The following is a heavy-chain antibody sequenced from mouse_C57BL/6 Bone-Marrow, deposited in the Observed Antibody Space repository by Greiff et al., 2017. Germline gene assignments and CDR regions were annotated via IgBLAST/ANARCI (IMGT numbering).Heavy chain of an antibody. CDR1: GFTFSSYG. CDR3: ARHRTTLVATDWYCDV. D-gene: IGHD1-1*01. V-gene: IGHV5-6*02. CDR2: ISSGGSYT. J-gene: IGHJ1*03. Sequence: EVMLVESGGDLVKPGGSLKLSCAASGFTFSSYGMSWVRQTPDKRLEWVATISSGGSYTYYPDSVKGRFPISRDNAKNTLDLQMSSLKAEDTAMYYCARHRTTLVATDWYCDVWGTGTTVTVSS.